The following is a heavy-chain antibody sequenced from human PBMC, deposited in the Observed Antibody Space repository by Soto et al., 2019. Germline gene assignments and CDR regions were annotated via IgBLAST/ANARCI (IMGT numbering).Heavy chain of an antibody. J-gene: IGHJ4*02. D-gene: IGHD3-16*01. Sequence: QSGGSLRLSCAVSGFTFDDNAMHWVRQAPEKGLEWVSGINWKSDIGYADSVKGRFTISRDNAENSLYLQMNSLRAEDTALYYCAISHDRGGRTTFIYWGQGTQVTVSS. V-gene: IGHV3-9*01. CDR3: AISHDRGGRTTFIY. CDR2: INWKSDI. CDR1: GFTFDDNA.